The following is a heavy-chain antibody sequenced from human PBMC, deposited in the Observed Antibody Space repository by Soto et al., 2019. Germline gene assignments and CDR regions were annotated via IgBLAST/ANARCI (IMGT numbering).Heavy chain of an antibody. J-gene: IGHJ5*02. CDR2: ISYSGST. Sequence: SETLSLTCTVSGGSISNYYWSWIRQPPGKGLEWIGYISYSGSTNYNPSLKSRVTISVDTSKNQFSLKLSSVTAADTAVYYCAREDMQDWFDPRAQGTLVTVSS. CDR1: GGSISNYY. V-gene: IGHV4-59*01. CDR3: AREDMQDWFDP.